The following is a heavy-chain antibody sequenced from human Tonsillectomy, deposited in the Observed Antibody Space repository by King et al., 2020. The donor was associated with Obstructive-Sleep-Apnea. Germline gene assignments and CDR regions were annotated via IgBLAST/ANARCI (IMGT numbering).Heavy chain of an antibody. CDR2: IRSKAYGGTT. Sequence: VQLVESGGGLVQPGRSLRLSCTASGFTFGDYAMSWFRQAPGKGLEWVGFIRSKAYGGTTEYAASVKGSFTISRDDSKSIAYLQMNSLKTEDTAVYYCTRVYGSGTPDYWGQGTLVTVSS. CDR3: TRVYGSGTPDY. J-gene: IGHJ4*02. D-gene: IGHD3-10*01. V-gene: IGHV3-49*03. CDR1: GFTFGDYA.